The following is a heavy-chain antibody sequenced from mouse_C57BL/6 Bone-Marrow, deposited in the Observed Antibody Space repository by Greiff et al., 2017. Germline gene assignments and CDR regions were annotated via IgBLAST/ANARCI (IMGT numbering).Heavy chain of an antibody. V-gene: IGHV1-81*01. Sequence: VQLQESGAELARPGASVKLSCKASGYTFTSYGISWVKQRTGQGLEWIGEIYPRSGNTYYNEKFKGKATLTADKSSSTAYMELRSLTSEDSAVYFCARGGGKLAPYWGQGTLVTVSA. CDR2: IYPRSGNT. CDR1: GYTFTSYG. J-gene: IGHJ3*01. D-gene: IGHD1-1*02. CDR3: ARGGGKLAPY.